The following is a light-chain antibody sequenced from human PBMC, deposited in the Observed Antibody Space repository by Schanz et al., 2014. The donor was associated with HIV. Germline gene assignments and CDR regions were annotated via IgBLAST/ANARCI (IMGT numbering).Light chain of an antibody. V-gene: IGLV1-44*01. CDR3: ATWVDRLNGWV. CDR2: GNI. J-gene: IGLJ3*02. CDR1: NSNIRSNT. Sequence: QSVLTQPPSASGTPGQRVTISCSVSNSNIRSNTINWYQHLPGTAPKLLIFGNINRPSGVPDRFSGSKSGTSASLAISGLQSEDEADYYCATWVDRLNGWVFGGGTKLTVL.